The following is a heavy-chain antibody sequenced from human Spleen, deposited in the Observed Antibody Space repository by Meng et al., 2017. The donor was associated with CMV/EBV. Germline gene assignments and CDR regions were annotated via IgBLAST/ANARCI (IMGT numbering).Heavy chain of an antibody. CDR2: ISGSGDTS. D-gene: IGHD2-21*01. CDR3: VRGGDASGHPY. CDR1: GFTFTKYA. J-gene: IGHJ4*02. Sequence: GGSLRLSCAASGFTFTKYAMSWVRQAPGKGLEWVAGISGSGDTSYYADSVKGRFTISRDNAKNSLFLQMNSLRAEDTSVYYCVRGGDASGHPYWGQGTLVTVSS. V-gene: IGHV3-23*01.